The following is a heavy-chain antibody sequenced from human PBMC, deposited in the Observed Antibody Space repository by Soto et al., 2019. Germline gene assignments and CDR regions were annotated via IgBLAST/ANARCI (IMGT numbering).Heavy chain of an antibody. CDR3: TTDWRGLVYGDYDYFDY. D-gene: IGHD4-17*01. CDR1: SVSNAW. J-gene: IGHJ4*02. Sequence: SVSNAWMTWVRQAPGKGLEWVGRIKSKTDGGTTDYAAPVKGRFTISRDDSKNTLYLQMNSLKTEDTAVYYCTTDWRGLVYGDYDYFDYWGQGTLVTVSS. CDR2: IKSKTDGGTT. V-gene: IGHV3-15*07.